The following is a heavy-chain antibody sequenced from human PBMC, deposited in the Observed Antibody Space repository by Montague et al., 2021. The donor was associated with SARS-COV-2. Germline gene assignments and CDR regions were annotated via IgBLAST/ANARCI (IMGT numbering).Heavy chain of an antibody. CDR1: GASMSGYH. V-gene: IGHV4-4*07. Sequence: SETLSLTCTVSGASMSGYHWSWIRQPAGKALKWIGRIYSNGDTTYNPSXKSRLTMSVDTSERQFSLKMTSVSAADTAIYYCARGSEYYYHPFDYWGHGNLVTVSS. D-gene: IGHD2/OR15-2a*01. J-gene: IGHJ4*01. CDR3: ARGSEYYYHPFDY. CDR2: IYSNGDT.